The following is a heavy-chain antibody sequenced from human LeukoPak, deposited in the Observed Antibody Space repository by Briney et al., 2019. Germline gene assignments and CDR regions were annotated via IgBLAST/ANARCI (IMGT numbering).Heavy chain of an antibody. Sequence: SETLSLTCAVYGGSFSGSSWSGIPHPPGKGRGWIGEINHSGSTNYNPSLKSRVTISVDTSKNQFSLKLSSVTAADTAVYYCARGGSWYNWFDPRGQGTLVTVSS. D-gene: IGHD6-13*01. V-gene: IGHV4-34*01. CDR1: GGSFSGSS. CDR2: INHSGST. CDR3: ARGGSWYNWFDP. J-gene: IGHJ5*02.